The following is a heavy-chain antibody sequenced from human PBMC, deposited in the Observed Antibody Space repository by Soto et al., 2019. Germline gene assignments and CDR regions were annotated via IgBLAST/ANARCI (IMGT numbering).Heavy chain of an antibody. Sequence: XGCLRSPGLGSRRNLTTFSMHWVRQDPGRGLEWMAVISNDGSHFYYADSVKGRFTISRDNSKNTLYLQMINLRPDDTGVYYCAKWARDSGDYYYYGVDFWGHGTTVTVSS. V-gene: IGHV3-30*18. J-gene: IGHJ6*01. CDR2: ISNDGSHF. CDR3: AKWARDSGDYYYYGVDF. D-gene: IGHD3-10*01. CDR1: RRNLTTFS.